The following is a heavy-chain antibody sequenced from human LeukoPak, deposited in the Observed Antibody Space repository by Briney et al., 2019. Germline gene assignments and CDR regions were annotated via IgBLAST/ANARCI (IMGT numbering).Heavy chain of an antibody. CDR3: ARDPSPFYSGSYLGFDP. V-gene: IGHV4-61*01. Sequence: SETLSLTCTVSGVSISSSNSYWGWIRQPPGKGLEWIGYIYYNENTNYNPSLKSRVTISVDTSKNQFSLKLSSVTAADTAVYYCARDPSPFYSGSYLGFDPWGQGTLVTVSS. CDR2: IYYNENT. CDR1: GVSISSSNSY. D-gene: IGHD1-26*01. J-gene: IGHJ5*02.